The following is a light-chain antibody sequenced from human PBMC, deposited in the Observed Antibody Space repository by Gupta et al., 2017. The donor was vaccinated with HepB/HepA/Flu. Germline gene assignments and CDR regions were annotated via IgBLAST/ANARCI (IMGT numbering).Light chain of an antibody. CDR3: SSYAGSDTVV. V-gene: IGLV2-8*01. J-gene: IGLJ3*02. Sequence: QSALTQPPSASGSPGPSVTISCTGTSGDVASYNYVSWYQQHPGKAPKLIIYEVTKRPSGVPDRFSGSKSGNTASLTVSGLQAEDESDYYCSSYAGSDTVVFGGGTKLTVL. CDR2: EVT. CDR1: SGDVASYNY.